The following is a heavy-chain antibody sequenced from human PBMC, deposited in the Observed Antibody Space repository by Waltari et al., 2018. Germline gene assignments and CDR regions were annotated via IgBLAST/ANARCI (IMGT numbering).Heavy chain of an antibody. Sequence: QVQLQESGPGLVKPSETLSLTCTVSGGSISSYYWSWIRQPPGKGLEWIGYIYYSGSTNYNPSLKSRVTISVDTSKNQFSLKLSSVTAADTAVYYCARHSDTAMANWGFDYWGQGTLVTVSS. CDR1: GGSISSYY. V-gene: IGHV4-59*08. CDR2: IYYSGST. D-gene: IGHD5-18*01. CDR3: ARHSDTAMANWGFDY. J-gene: IGHJ4*02.